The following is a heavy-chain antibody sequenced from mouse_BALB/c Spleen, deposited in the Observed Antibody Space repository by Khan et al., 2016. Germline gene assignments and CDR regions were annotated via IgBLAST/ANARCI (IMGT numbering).Heavy chain of an antibody. Sequence: EVELVESGGGLVKPGGSLKLSCAASGFTFSSYAMSWVRQTPEKRLEWVASISSGGSTYYPDSVKGRFTISRDNARNILYLQMSSLRSEDTAMYYCARGDYGSEGFAYWGQGTLVTVSA. V-gene: IGHV5-6-5*01. D-gene: IGHD1-1*01. CDR2: ISSGGST. CDR3: ARGDYGSEGFAY. J-gene: IGHJ3*01. CDR1: GFTFSSYA.